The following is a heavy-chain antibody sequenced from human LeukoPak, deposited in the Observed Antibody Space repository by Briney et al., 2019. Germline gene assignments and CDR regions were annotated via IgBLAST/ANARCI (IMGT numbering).Heavy chain of an antibody. J-gene: IGHJ3*02. CDR2: TYYRSKWFN. Sequence: SQTLSLTCAISGDSVSNNSAAWNWLRQSPSRGLASLGRTYYRSKWFNDYAVSVKGRITLNPDTSKNQVSLQLNSVTPEDTAVYYCVREAGTTGTLDGFDIWGQGTMVTVSS. D-gene: IGHD1-1*01. CDR1: GDSVSNNSAA. CDR3: VREAGTTGTLDGFDI. V-gene: IGHV6-1*01.